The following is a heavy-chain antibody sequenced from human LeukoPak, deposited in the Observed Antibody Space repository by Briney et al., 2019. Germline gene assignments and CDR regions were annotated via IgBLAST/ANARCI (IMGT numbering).Heavy chain of an antibody. V-gene: IGHV4-34*01. CDR3: ARGARVAGQDFDY. Sequence: SETLSLTCAVYGGSFSGYYWSWIRQPPAKGLEWIGEINHSGSTNYNPSLKSRVTISVDTSKNQFSLKLSSVTAADTAVYYCARGARVAGQDFDYWGQGTLVTVSS. J-gene: IGHJ4*02. CDR1: GGSFSGYY. CDR2: INHSGST. D-gene: IGHD6-19*01.